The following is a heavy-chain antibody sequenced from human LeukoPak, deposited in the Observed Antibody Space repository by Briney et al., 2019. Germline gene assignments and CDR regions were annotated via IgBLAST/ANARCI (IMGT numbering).Heavy chain of an antibody. CDR1: GFTFSSYA. CDR2: ISYGGSNK. J-gene: IGHJ5*02. Sequence: GGSLRLSCAASGFTFSSYAMHWVRQAPGKGLEWVAVISYGGSNKYYADSVKGRFTISRDNSKNTLYLQMNSLRAEDTAVYYCARDFISSWYPTGWFDPWGQGTLVTVSS. V-gene: IGHV3-30*04. D-gene: IGHD6-13*01. CDR3: ARDFISSWYPTGWFDP.